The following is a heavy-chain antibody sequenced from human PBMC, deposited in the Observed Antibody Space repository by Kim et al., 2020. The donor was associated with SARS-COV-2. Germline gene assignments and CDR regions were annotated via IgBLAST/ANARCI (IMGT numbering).Heavy chain of an antibody. CDR3: ARTYYFGSGSYYKPYYYYSGMGV. CDR1: GGSISSYY. J-gene: IGHJ6*02. V-gene: IGHV4-59*01. Sequence: SETLSLTCTVSGGSISSYYWSWIRQPPGKGLEWIGYIYYSGSTNYNPSLKSRVTISLDTSKNQFSLKLSSVTAADTAMYFCARTYYFGSGSYYKPYYYYSGMGVWGQGTTVTVSS. CDR2: IYYSGST. D-gene: IGHD3-10*01.